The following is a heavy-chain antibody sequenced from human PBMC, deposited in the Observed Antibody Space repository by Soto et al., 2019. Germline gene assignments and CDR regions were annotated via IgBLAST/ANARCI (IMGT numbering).Heavy chain of an antibody. CDR3: AKDFAEGVLVVVTAIFDY. J-gene: IGHJ4*02. CDR2: ISYDGSNK. D-gene: IGHD3-22*01. Sequence: QVQLVESGGGVVQPGRSLRLSCAAAGFTFSSYGMHWVRQAPGKGLERVAVISYDGSNKYYADSVKGRFTISRDNSKNTLYLQRTIVRSEDTAVYYCAKDFAEGVLVVVTAIFDYWGQGTLVTVSS. CDR1: GFTFSSYG. V-gene: IGHV3-30*18.